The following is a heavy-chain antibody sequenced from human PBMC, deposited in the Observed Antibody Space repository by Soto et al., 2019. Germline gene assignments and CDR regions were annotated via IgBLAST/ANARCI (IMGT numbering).Heavy chain of an antibody. D-gene: IGHD3-10*01. V-gene: IGHV3-23*01. CDR3: AKEGVSRRFDFDY. Sequence: PGGSLRLSCAASGFIFNNYAMSWVRQAPGKGLEWVSGLNDRGDDTFYADSVKGRFTISRDNSKNTLILQMNSLRVEDSAVYFCAKEGVSRRFDFDYWGQGSLVTVSS. CDR1: GFIFNNYA. CDR2: LNDRGDDT. J-gene: IGHJ4*02.